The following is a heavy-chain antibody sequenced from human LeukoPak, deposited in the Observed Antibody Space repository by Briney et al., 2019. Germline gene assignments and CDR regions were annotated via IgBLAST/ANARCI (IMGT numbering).Heavy chain of an antibody. J-gene: IGHJ6*03. V-gene: IGHV4-61*02. CDR3: ARVGGSGSYYSSYYYYYYMDV. CDR1: GGSISSGSYY. CDR2: IYTSGST. Sequence: SETLSLTCTVSGGSISSGSYYWSWIRQPAGKGLEWIGRIYTSGSTNYNPSLKSRVTISVDTSKNQFSLKLSSVTAADTAVYYCARVGGSGSYYSSYYYYYYMDVWGKGTTVTVS. D-gene: IGHD3-10*01.